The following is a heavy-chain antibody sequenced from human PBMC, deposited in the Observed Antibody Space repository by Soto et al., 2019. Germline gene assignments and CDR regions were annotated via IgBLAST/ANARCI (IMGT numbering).Heavy chain of an antibody. J-gene: IGHJ3*02. V-gene: IGHV3-33*01. CDR1: GFTFSSYG. D-gene: IGHD2-2*01. CDR2: IWYDGSNK. CDR3: ARDPILGYCSSTSCSAPAFDI. Sequence: QVQLVESGGGVVQPGRSLRLSCAASGFTFSSYGMHWVRQAPGKGLEWVAVIWYDGSNKYYADSVKGRFTISRDNSKNTLYLQMNSLRAEDTAVYYCARDPILGYCSSTSCSAPAFDIWGQGTMVTVSS.